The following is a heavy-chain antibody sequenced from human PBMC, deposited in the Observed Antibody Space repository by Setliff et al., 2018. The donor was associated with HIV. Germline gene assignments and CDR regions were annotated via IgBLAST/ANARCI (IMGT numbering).Heavy chain of an antibody. CDR1: GGSFSGYY. Sequence: PSETLSLTCAVYGGSFSGYYWSWIRQPPGKGLEWIGEINHSGSTNYNPSLKSRVTISVDTSKNQFSLKLSSVTAADTAVYYCARDPYYDSSGYYSSAFDIWGQGTMVTVS. CDR3: ARDPYYDSSGYYSSAFDI. V-gene: IGHV4-34*01. CDR2: INHSGST. D-gene: IGHD3-22*01. J-gene: IGHJ3*02.